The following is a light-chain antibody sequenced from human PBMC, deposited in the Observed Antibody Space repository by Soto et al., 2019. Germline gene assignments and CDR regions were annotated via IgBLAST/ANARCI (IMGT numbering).Light chain of an antibody. J-gene: IGLJ2*01. V-gene: IGLV2-18*02. Sequence: QSALTQPPSVSGSPGQSVTISCTGTSSDVGGYSRVSWYQRPPGTAPKLLIYEVTNRPSGVPDRFSGSKSGNTASLAISGLQAEDEADYYCSSFTSSNIVVFGAGTKLTVL. CDR2: EVT. CDR1: SSDVGGYSR. CDR3: SSFTSSNIVV.